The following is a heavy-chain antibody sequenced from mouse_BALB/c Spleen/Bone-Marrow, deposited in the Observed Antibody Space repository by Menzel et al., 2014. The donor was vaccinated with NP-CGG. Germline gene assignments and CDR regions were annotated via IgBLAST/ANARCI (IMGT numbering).Heavy chain of an antibody. J-gene: IGHJ3*01. CDR3: TTGFAY. V-gene: IGHV6-6*02. CDR2: IRLKSNNYAT. CDR1: GFTFSNYW. Sequence: EVKLVESGGGLVQPGGSMKLSCVASGFTFSNYWMNWVRQSPEKGLEWVAEIRLKSNNYATHYAESVKGRFTVSRDDSKSSVYLQMNNLRAEDTGIYYCTTGFAYWGQGTLVTVSA.